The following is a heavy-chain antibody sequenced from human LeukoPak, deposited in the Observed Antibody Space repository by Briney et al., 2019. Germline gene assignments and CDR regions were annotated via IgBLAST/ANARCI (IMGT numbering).Heavy chain of an antibody. V-gene: IGHV1-18*01. Sequence: GASVKVSCKASGYTFTSYGISWVRQAPGQGLEWMGWISAYNGNTNYAQKFQGRVTMTRDTSISTAYMELSRLRSDDTAVYYCAIPTVTTDAFDIWGQGTMVTVSS. D-gene: IGHD4-17*01. CDR2: ISAYNGNT. J-gene: IGHJ3*02. CDR1: GYTFTSYG. CDR3: AIPTVTTDAFDI.